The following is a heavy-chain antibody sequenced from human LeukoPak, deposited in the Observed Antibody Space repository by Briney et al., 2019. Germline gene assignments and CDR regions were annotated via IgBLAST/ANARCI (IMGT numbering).Heavy chain of an antibody. J-gene: IGHJ4*02. V-gene: IGHV3-74*01. CDR3: ARGFLAVVGSPPDY. CDR2: IHPDGSST. D-gene: IGHD1-26*01. Sequence: LGVSLRLSCADCGVNFNTDWMHCLRQAPGKGLVWVSRIHPDGSSTNYADSVKGRFTISRDNAKNTLYLQMNSLRAEDTAVYYCARGFLAVVGSPPDYWGQGTLVTASA. CDR1: GVNFNTDW.